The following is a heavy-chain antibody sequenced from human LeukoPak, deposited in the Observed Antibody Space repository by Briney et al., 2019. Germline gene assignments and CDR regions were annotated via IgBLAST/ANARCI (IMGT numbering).Heavy chain of an antibody. CDR2: FDPEDGET. Sequence: ASVKVSCKVSGYTLTELSMHWVRQAPGKGLEWMGGFDPEDGETIYAQKFQGRVTMTEDTSTDTAYMELSSLRSEDTAVYYCAIDIYSGSPRSRQHWGQGTLVTVSS. CDR3: AIDIYSGSPRSRQH. J-gene: IGHJ1*01. V-gene: IGHV1-24*01. CDR1: GYTLTELS. D-gene: IGHD1-26*01.